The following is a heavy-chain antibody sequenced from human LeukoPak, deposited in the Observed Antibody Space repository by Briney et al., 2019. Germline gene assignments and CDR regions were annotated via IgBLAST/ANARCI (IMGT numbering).Heavy chain of an antibody. CDR2: IYYSGST. CDR1: GGSIISSAYY. CDR3: VRTEVSSGSEDY. Sequence: SQTLSLTXTVSGGSIISSAYYWSWIRQPPGKGLEWIGYIYYSGSTYYNPSLKSRVTISLDTSKNQFSLKLSSVTAADTAVYYCVRTEVSSGSEDYWGQGTLVTVSS. D-gene: IGHD6-19*01. J-gene: IGHJ4*02. V-gene: IGHV4-30-4*08.